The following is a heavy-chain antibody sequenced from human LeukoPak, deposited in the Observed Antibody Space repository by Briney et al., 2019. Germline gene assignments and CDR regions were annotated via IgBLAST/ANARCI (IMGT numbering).Heavy chain of an antibody. J-gene: IGHJ4*02. CDR2: IKEDGSGT. Sequence: GGSLRLSCAASGFTFSSYWMSWVRQAPRKGLGWVANIKEDGSGTFYVDSVKGRFTISRDNAKNSLYLQMSSLRAEDTAVYYCARPVGNGYFDYWGQGTLVTVSS. CDR1: GFTFSSYW. D-gene: IGHD2-8*01. V-gene: IGHV3-7*05. CDR3: ARPVGNGYFDY.